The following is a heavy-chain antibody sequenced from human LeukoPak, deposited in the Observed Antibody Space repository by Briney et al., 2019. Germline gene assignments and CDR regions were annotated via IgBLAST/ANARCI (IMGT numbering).Heavy chain of an antibody. D-gene: IGHD3-9*01. Sequence: ASVKVSCKASGYTFTSYDINWVRQATGQGLEWMGWMNPNSGNTGYAQKFQGRVTITRNTSISTAYMELSSLRAEDTAVYYCAKDLGRYFDWAHAFDIWGQGTMVTVSS. V-gene: IGHV1-8*03. CDR2: MNPNSGNT. CDR1: GYTFTSYD. CDR3: AKDLGRYFDWAHAFDI. J-gene: IGHJ3*02.